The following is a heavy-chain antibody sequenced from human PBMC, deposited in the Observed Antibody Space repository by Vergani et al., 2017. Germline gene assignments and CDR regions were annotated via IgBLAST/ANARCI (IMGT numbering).Heavy chain of an antibody. CDR3: VSETSYWNDRGASDL. CDR2: IRTTTEGGTT. J-gene: IGHJ3*01. CDR1: GFTFSKAL. Sequence: EVQLVESGGGLVKPGGSLRLSCSASGFTFSKALLSWVRQAPGKGLQWVGQIRTTTEGGTTDYAAPVKGRFLISSDDLENTLYLQMSSLTPDDTAVYYCVSETSYWNDRGASDLWGRGTMVSVSS. V-gene: IGHV3-15*01. D-gene: IGHD1-1*01.